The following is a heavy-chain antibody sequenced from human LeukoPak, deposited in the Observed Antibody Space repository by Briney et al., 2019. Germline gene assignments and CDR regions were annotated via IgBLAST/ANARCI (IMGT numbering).Heavy chain of an antibody. CDR2: IKQDGSEK. CDR3: AKEDLYGPRGGVDY. D-gene: IGHD3-10*01. Sequence: GGSLRLSCAASGFTFSSYAMSWVRQAPGKGLEWVANIKQDGSEKYYVDSVKGRFTISRDNSKNTLYLQMNSLRAEDTAVYYCAKEDLYGPRGGVDYWGQGTLVTVSS. V-gene: IGHV3-7*03. J-gene: IGHJ4*02. CDR1: GFTFSSYA.